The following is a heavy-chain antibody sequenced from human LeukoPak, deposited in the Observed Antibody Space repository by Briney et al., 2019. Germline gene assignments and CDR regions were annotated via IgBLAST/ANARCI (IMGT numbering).Heavy chain of an antibody. V-gene: IGHV3-20*04. CDR1: GFTFDDYG. D-gene: IGHD2-8*01. CDR2: INWNGEST. CDR3: ARDRWNGVWFYGMDV. Sequence: GGSLRLSCAASGFTFDDYGMSWVRQAPGKGLEWVSSINWNGESTGYADSVKGRFTIFRDKAKKSLFLQMNSLRAEDTAFYYCARDRWNGVWFYGMDVWGQGTTVTVSS. J-gene: IGHJ6*02.